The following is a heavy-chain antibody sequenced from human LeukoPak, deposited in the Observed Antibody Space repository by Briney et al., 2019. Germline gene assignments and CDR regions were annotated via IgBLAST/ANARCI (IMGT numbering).Heavy chain of an antibody. D-gene: IGHD2-15*01. V-gene: IGHV4-39*01. Sequence: SEILSLTCAVSGGSISSNSYYWGCIRQSPGKGLEWIGSIYYSGITYYSPFLKSRVTISVDTSKIQFSLKLSSVTAADTAVYYCARHHYCLGGTCSFDPWGQGTLVTVSS. J-gene: IGHJ5*02. CDR2: IYYSGIT. CDR3: ARHHYCLGGTCSFDP. CDR1: GGSISSNSYY.